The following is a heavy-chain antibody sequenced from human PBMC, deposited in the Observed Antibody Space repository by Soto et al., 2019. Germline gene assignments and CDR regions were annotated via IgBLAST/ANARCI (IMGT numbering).Heavy chain of an antibody. D-gene: IGHD6-13*01. CDR3: ARYRREAVAGYTLDN. V-gene: IGHV4-59*01. CDR1: GFSISSNY. CDR2: VYNSGST. Sequence: PSETLSLTCPFSGFSISSNYLTWIRQPPGKGLEWIGYVYNSGSTNYNPSLKSRVTISEDTSKSQFSLKVNSMTAADTAVYYCARYRREAVAGYTLDNWGQGILVTVSS. J-gene: IGHJ4*02.